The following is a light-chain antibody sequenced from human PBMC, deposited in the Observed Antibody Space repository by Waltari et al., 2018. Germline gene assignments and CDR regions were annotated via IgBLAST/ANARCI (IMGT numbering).Light chain of an antibody. Sequence: QSALTQPASVSGSPGPSITISCPGTSSDVGRYNLVSWYQQHPGKAPKLMIYEGSKRPSGVSNRFSGSKSGNTASLTISGLQAEDEADYYCCSYAGSSTYWVFGGGTKLTVL. CDR2: EGS. V-gene: IGLV2-23*01. CDR3: CSYAGSSTYWV. J-gene: IGLJ3*02. CDR1: SSDVGRYNL.